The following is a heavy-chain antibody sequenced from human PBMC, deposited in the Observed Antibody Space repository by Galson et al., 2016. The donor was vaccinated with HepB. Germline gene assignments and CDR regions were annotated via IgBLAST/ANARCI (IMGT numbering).Heavy chain of an antibody. CDR1: XXSIXXXGYX. CDR2: IYYSGST. V-gene: IGHV4-31*03. CDR3: ARKXGDYLFGQFDC. D-gene: IGHD3-10*02. Sequence: TLSXTCTVSXXSIXXXGYXXXWXXXHPGXXLEXIGYIYYSGSTYYXPSLKSRVTISVDTSRNQFSLKLSSVTAADTAVYYCARKXGDYLFGQFDCWGQGXXVTV. J-gene: IGHJ4*02.